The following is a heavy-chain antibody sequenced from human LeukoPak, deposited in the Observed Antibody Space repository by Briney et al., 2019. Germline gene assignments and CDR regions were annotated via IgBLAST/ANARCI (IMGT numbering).Heavy chain of an antibody. D-gene: IGHD3-3*01. CDR3: AKVLGDDLFDAFEI. V-gene: IGHV4-39*02. J-gene: IGHJ3*02. Sequence: SETLSLTCTVSGVSISSSDSFWGWIRQPPGKGLERIGTISYRGSAYYNPSLKSRVTLSKDTSKNHFSLKLSSVTVADVAVYYCAKVLGDDLFDAFEIWGQGKMVTVSS. CDR2: ISYRGSA. CDR1: GVSISSSDSF.